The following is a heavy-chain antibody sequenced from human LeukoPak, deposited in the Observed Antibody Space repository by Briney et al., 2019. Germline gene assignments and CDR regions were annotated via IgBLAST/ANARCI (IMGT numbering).Heavy chain of an antibody. V-gene: IGHV4-4*07. D-gene: IGHD1-26*01. CDR3: ARGVVGATTGYYFDY. Sequence: PSETLSLTCTVSGGFISSYYWSWIRQPAGKGLEWLGRIYSSGSTIYNPSLKRRVTMSVDTSKNQFSLKLSSVTAADPAVYYCARGVVGATTGYYFDYWGQGTLVTVSS. CDR1: GGFISSYY. J-gene: IGHJ4*02. CDR2: IYSSGST.